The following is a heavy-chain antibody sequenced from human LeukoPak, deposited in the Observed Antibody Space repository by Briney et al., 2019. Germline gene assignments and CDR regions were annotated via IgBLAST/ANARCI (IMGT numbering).Heavy chain of an antibody. CDR2: IYYSGST. D-gene: IGHD1-14*01. CDR1: GGSISSYY. J-gene: IGHJ4*02. V-gene: IGHV4-59*01. Sequence: SETLSLTCTVSGGSISSYYWSWIRQPPGKGLEWIGYIYYSGSTNYNPSLKSRVTISVDTSKNQFSLKLSSVTAADTAVYYCARTLNPPAILDYWGQGTLVTVSS. CDR3: ARTLNPPAILDY.